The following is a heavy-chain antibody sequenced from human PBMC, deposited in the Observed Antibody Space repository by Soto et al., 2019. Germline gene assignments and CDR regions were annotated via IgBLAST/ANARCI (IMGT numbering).Heavy chain of an antibody. CDR2: ISSSSSYT. CDR3: ARPRPWYYYDSSGYYYGY. J-gene: IGHJ4*02. Sequence: GGALRLSCAASGFTFSDYYTSWIXXXPXXXXEWVSYISSSSSYTNYADSVKGLFTISRDNAKTSLYLQMNSLRAEDTAVYYCARPRPWYYYDSSGYYYGYWGQGTLVTVXS. D-gene: IGHD3-22*01. V-gene: IGHV3-11*06. CDR1: GFTFSDYY.